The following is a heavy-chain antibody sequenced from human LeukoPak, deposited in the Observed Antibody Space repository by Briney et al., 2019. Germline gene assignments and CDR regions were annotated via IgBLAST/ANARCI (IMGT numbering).Heavy chain of an antibody. CDR1: GGSFSGYY. V-gene: IGHV4-34*01. J-gene: IGHJ3*02. D-gene: IGHD2-2*01. Sequence: SETLSLTCAVYGGSFSGYYWSWIRQPPGKGLEWIGEINHSGSTNYNPSLKSRVTISVDTSKNQFSLKLSSVTAAGTAVYYCARGVRYIVVVPAAIRYDAFDIWGQGTMVTVSS. CDR2: INHSGST. CDR3: ARGVRYIVVVPAAIRYDAFDI.